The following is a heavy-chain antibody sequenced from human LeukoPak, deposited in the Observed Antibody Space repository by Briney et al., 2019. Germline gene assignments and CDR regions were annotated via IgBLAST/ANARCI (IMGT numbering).Heavy chain of an antibody. CDR2: ISYEGSNK. J-gene: IGHJ2*01. CDR1: GFTFSSYG. D-gene: IGHD5-18*01. Sequence: GRSLRLSCAASGFTFSSYGMHWVRQAPGKGLEWVAVISYEGSNKYYADSVKGRFTISRDNSKNTLYLQMDSLRAEDTAVHDCAKIGAMVSHWYFDLWGRGTLVTVS. CDR3: AKIGAMVSHWYFDL. V-gene: IGHV3-30*18.